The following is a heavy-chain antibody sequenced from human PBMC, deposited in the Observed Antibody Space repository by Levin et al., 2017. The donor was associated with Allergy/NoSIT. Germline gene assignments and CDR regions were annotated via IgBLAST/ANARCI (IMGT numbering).Heavy chain of an antibody. D-gene: IGHD2-2*01. Sequence: GGSLRLSCTASGFTFGDYAMSWFRQAPGKGLEWVGFIRSKAYGGTTEYAASVKGRFTISRDDSKSIAYLQMNSLKTEDTAVYYCTRDPQLLDGPPRTSYDCWGQGTLVTVSS. J-gene: IGHJ4*02. CDR1: GFTFGDYA. CDR3: TRDPQLLDGPPRTSYDC. CDR2: IRSKAYGGTT. V-gene: IGHV3-49*03.